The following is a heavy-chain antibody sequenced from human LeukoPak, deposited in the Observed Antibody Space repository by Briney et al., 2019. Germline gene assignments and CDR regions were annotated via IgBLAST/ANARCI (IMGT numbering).Heavy chain of an antibody. CDR3: VKDRGGVDY. CDR2: ISWDGGST. D-gene: IGHD3-16*01. CDR1: GFTFDDYS. V-gene: IGHV3-43*01. Sequence: GGSLRLSCAASGFTFDDYSMHWVRQGPGQGLEWVSVISWDGGSTSYADSVKGRFTISRDNSKNSLYLQMNSLRSEDSALYYCVKDRGGVDYWGQGTLVTVSS. J-gene: IGHJ4*02.